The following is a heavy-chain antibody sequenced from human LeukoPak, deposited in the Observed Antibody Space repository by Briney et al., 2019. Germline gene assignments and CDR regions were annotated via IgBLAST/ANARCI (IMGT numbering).Heavy chain of an antibody. CDR2: INHSGST. J-gene: IGHJ5*02. CDR3: ARGHIAVIGHPTWFDP. V-gene: IGHV4-34*01. CDR1: GGSFSGYY. D-gene: IGHD6-19*01. Sequence: SENLSLTCAVYGGSFSGYYWSWIRQPPGKGLEWIGEINHSGSTNYNPSLKSRVTISVDTSKNQFSLKLSSVTAADTAVYYCARGHIAVIGHPTWFDPWGQGTLVTVSS.